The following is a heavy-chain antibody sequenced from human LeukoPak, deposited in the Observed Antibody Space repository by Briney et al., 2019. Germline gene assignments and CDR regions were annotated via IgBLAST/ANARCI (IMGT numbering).Heavy chain of an antibody. D-gene: IGHD3-3*01. CDR2: INHSGST. CDR1: GGSFSGYY. V-gene: IGHV4-34*01. Sequence: PSETLSLTCAVYGGSFSGYYWTYIRQPPGKGLEWIGEINHSGSTNYNPSLKSRVTISVDTSKNQFSLKLSSVTAADTAVYYCARGQRFHDFWSGYYSQNFDYWGQGTLVTVSS. J-gene: IGHJ4*02. CDR3: ARGQRFHDFWSGYYSQNFDY.